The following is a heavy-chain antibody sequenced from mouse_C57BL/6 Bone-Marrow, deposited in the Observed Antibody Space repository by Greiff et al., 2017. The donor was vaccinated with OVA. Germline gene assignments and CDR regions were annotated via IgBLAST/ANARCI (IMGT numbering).Heavy chain of an antibody. Sequence: EVKVVESGGGLVQPGGSLKLSCAASGFTFSDYYMYWVRQTPEQRLEWVAYISNGGGSTYYPDTVKGRFTISRDNAKNTLYLQLSRLKSEDTAMYYCARYGSSYVDYWGQGTTRTVSS. CDR1: GFTFSDYY. D-gene: IGHD2-10*02. V-gene: IGHV5-12*01. CDR3: ARYGSSYVDY. CDR2: ISNGGGST. J-gene: IGHJ2*01.